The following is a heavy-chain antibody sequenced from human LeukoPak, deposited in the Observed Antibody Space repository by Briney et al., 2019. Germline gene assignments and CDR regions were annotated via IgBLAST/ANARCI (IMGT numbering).Heavy chain of an antibody. CDR1: GDSVSRNRAA. D-gene: IGHD6-13*01. V-gene: IGHV6-1*01. CDR3: ARSSIAAAGTLSYYYGMDV. Sequence: SQTLSLTCAISGDSVSRNRAAWNWIRQSPSRGLEWLGRTYYRSKWYYDYAVSVKSRITINPDTSKNQFSLQLNSVTPEDTAVYYCARSSIAAAGTLSYYYGMDVWGQGTTVTVSS. CDR2: TYYRSKWYY. J-gene: IGHJ6*02.